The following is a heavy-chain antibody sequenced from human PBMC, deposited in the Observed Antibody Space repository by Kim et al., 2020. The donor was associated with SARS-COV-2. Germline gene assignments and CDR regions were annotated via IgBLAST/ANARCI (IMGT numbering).Heavy chain of an antibody. D-gene: IGHD5-18*01. J-gene: IGHJ6*02. Sequence: NPALKSRVTISVDTSKNQFSLKRSSVTASETAVYYCAGCKMVSDYYGMDVWGQGTTVTVSS. V-gene: IGHV4-59*01. CDR3: AGCKMVSDYYGMDV.